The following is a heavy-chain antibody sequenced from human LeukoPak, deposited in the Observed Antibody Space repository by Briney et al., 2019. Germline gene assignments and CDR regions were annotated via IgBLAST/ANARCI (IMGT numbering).Heavy chain of an antibody. Sequence: PGGSLRLSCAASGFTFSSYSMNWVRQAPGKGLEWVSSISSSSSYIYYADSVKGRFTISRDNAKNSLYLQMNSLRAEDTAVYYYAREWMSDGYLDYWGQGTLVTVSS. CDR1: GFTFSSYS. CDR3: AREWMSDGYLDY. J-gene: IGHJ4*02. CDR2: ISSSSSYI. V-gene: IGHV3-21*01. D-gene: IGHD5-12*01.